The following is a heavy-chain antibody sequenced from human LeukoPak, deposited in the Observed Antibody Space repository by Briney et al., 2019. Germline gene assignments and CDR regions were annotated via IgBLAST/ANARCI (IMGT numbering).Heavy chain of an antibody. J-gene: IGHJ5*02. D-gene: IGHD4-11*01. Sequence: IGRIYTSGSTNYNPSLKSRVTMSVDTSKNQFSLKLSSVTAADTAVYYCARVLHTVMGWFDPWGQGTLVTVSS. CDR3: ARVLHTVMGWFDP. V-gene: IGHV4-4*07. CDR2: IYTSGST.